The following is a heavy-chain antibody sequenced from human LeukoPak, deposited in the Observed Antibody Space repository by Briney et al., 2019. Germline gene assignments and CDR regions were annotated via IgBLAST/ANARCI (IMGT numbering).Heavy chain of an antibody. Sequence: GASVKVSCKASGYTFINYYMHWVRQAPGQGLEWMGIINPSGGSTSYAQKFQGGVTMTRDTSTSTVYMELGSLRSEDTAVYYCARDESTSILWWWGQGTLVTVSS. CDR2: INPSGGST. CDR1: GYTFINYY. CDR3: ARDESTSILWW. V-gene: IGHV1-46*01. D-gene: IGHD2-21*01. J-gene: IGHJ1*01.